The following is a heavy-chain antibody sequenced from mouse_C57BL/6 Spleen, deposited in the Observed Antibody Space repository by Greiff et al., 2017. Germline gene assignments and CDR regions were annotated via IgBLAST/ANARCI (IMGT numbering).Heavy chain of an antibody. V-gene: IGHV2-5*01. Sequence: QVQLQQSGPGLVQPSQSLSITCTVSGFSLTSYGVHWVRQSPGKGLEWLGVIWRGGSTDYNAAFMSRLSITKDNSKSQVFFKMNSLQADDTAIYYCYGSSFGTFAMDYWGQGTSVTVSS. D-gene: IGHD1-1*01. CDR2: IWRGGST. CDR3: YGSSFGTFAMDY. J-gene: IGHJ4*01. CDR1: GFSLTSYG.